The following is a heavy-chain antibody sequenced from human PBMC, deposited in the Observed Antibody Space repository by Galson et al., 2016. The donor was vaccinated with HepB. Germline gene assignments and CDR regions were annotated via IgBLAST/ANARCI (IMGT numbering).Heavy chain of an antibody. CDR2: FYYSVNT. Sequence: LSLTCTVSGASISSSNYYWGWIRQPPGKGLEWIGSFYYSVNTYYNPSLKNRVTISLDTSKNQFSLKLRSVTAADTAVYYCARGRNWNYLSAFDIWGQGTMVTVSS. CDR1: GASISSSNYY. V-gene: IGHV4-39*07. J-gene: IGHJ3*02. CDR3: ARGRNWNYLSAFDI. D-gene: IGHD1-7*01.